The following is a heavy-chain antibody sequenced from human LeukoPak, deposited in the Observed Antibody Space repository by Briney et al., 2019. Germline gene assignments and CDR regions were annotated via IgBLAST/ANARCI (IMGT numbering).Heavy chain of an antibody. CDR1: GFTFSSYG. CDR3: AKDGEGEYYMDV. D-gene: IGHD3-10*01. Sequence: GGSLRLSCAASGFTFSSYGMHWVRRAPGKGLEWVAFIRYDGSNKYYADSVKGRFTISRDNSKNTLYLQMNSLRAEDTAVYYCAKDGEGEYYMDVWGKGTTVTISS. J-gene: IGHJ6*03. CDR2: IRYDGSNK. V-gene: IGHV3-30*02.